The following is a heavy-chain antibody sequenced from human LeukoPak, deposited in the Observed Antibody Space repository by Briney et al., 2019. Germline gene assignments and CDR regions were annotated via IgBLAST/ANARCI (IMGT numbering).Heavy chain of an antibody. V-gene: IGHV3-21*01. CDR1: GFSLSIYS. D-gene: IGHD2-2*02. CDR2: ISSGSTYI. Sequence: PGGSLRLSCAASGFSLSIYSMSWVRQAPGKGLEWVSSISSGSTYIYYADSVKGRFTISRDDAKNSLYLQMNSLGAEDTALYYCARDLVPAAIDGMGVWGQGTTVTVSS. CDR3: ARDLVPAAIDGMGV. J-gene: IGHJ6*02.